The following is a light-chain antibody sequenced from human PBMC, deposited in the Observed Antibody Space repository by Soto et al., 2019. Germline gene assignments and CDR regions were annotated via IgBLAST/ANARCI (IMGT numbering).Light chain of an antibody. V-gene: IGKV3-20*01. CDR3: QQYGDSPLT. Sequence: EIVLTQSPGTLSLSPGERATLFCRASQSVATSQLAWYQQKPGQAPRLLIGASSRATGVPDRFIASGSGTDFTLTINRLEPEDFAVYYCQQYGDSPLTFGGGTKLEMK. J-gene: IGKJ4*01. CDR1: QSVATSQ. CDR2: GAS.